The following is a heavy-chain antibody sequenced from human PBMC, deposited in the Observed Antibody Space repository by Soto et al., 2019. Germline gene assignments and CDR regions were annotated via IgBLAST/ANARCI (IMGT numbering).Heavy chain of an antibody. CDR2: IYYSGST. CDR3: ARDGGYGSGSYRFDY. D-gene: IGHD3-10*01. V-gene: IGHV4-31*01. CDR1: GGSISSGGYY. Sequence: QVQLQESGPGLVKPSQTLSLTCTVSGGSISSGGYYWSWIRQHPGKGLEWIGYIYYSGSTSYNPYLKSPVTIAIDTSKNQFSLKLSSVTAADTAVYYCARDGGYGSGSYRFDYWGQGTLVTVSS. J-gene: IGHJ4*02.